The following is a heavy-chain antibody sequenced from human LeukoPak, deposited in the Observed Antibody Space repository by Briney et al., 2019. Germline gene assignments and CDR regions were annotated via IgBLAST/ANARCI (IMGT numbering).Heavy chain of an antibody. J-gene: IGHJ5*02. CDR2: ISYDGSNK. CDR3: AFSFWSGYYPRFDA. CDR1: GFSFSSYA. Sequence: GGSLRLSCAASGFSFSSYAMHWVRQAPGKGLEWVAVISYDGSNKYYADSVKGRFTISRDNSKNTLYLQMNSLRAEDTAVYYCAFSFWSGYYPRFDAWGQGTLVTVSS. D-gene: IGHD3-3*01. V-gene: IGHV3-30*04.